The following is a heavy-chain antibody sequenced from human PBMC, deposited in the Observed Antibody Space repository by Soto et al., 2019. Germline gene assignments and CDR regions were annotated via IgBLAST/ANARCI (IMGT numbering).Heavy chain of an antibody. CDR2: IYHSGST. Sequence: PSETLSLTCAVSGGSISSGGYSWSWIRQPPGKGLEWIGYIYHSGSTYYNPSLKSRVTISVDRSKNQFSLKLSSVTAADTAVYYCARVYNWNYYLDYWGQGTLVTVS. CDR1: GGSISSGGYS. D-gene: IGHD1-7*01. V-gene: IGHV4-30-2*01. J-gene: IGHJ4*02. CDR3: ARVYNWNYYLDY.